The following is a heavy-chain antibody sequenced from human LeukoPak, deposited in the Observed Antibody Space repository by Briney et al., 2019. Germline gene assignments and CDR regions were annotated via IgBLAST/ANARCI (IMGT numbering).Heavy chain of an antibody. CDR1: GYTFTSYG. D-gene: IGHD3-10*01. CDR2: ISAYNGNT. J-gene: IGHJ4*02. CDR3: ARAVQLITMVRGVILPQTYYFDY. Sequence: ASVKVSCKASGYTFTSYGISWVRQAPGQGLEWMGWISAYNGNTNYAQKLQGRVTMTRSTSISTAYMELSSLRSEDTAVYYCARAVQLITMVRGVILPQTYYFDYWGQGTLVTVSS. V-gene: IGHV1-18*01.